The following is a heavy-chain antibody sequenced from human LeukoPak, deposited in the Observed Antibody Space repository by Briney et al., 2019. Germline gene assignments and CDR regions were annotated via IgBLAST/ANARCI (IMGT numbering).Heavy chain of an antibody. CDR1: GYTFTTYA. CDR3: ARDETDLRVGY. D-gene: IGHD3-3*01. V-gene: IGHV7-4-1*02. CDR2: INTNTGNP. J-gene: IGHJ4*02. Sequence: ASVKVSYKASGYTFTTYAMNWVRQAPGQGLEWMGWINTNTGNPTYAQGFTGRFVFSLDTSVSTAYLQVSSLKAEDTAVYYCARDETDLRVGYWGQGTLVTVSS.